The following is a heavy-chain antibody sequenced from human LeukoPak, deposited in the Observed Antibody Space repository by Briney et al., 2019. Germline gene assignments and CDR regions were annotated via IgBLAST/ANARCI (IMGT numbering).Heavy chain of an antibody. CDR2: INHSGST. Sequence: SETLSLTCAVYGGSFSGYYWSWVRQPPGKGLEWIGEINHSGSTNYNPSLKSRVTISVDTSKNQFSLKLSSVTAADTAVYYCARGEILYSLWGQGTLVTVSS. V-gene: IGHV4-34*01. CDR3: ARGEILYSL. CDR1: GGSFSGYY. J-gene: IGHJ4*02. D-gene: IGHD2-8*01.